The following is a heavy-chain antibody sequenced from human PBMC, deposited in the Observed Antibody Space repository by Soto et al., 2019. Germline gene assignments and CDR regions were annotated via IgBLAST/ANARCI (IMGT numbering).Heavy chain of an antibody. CDR3: ARDKGGIPIFGVVR. CDR2: LNQDGSDK. J-gene: IGHJ4*02. Sequence: EVQLVESGGGLVQPGGSLRLSCAASGFTFSGYWMSWVRQAPGKGLEWVANLNQDGSDKYYVDAVKGRFTISRDNAKNSLYLHMNSLRAEDTAVYYCARDKGGIPIFGVVRRGQGTLVTVSS. CDR1: GFTFSGYW. D-gene: IGHD3-3*01. V-gene: IGHV3-7*01.